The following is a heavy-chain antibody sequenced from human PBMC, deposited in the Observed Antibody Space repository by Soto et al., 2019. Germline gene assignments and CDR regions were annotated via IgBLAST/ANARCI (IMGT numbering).Heavy chain of an antibody. Sequence: ASVKVSCKASGYTFTGCYMHWVRQAPGQGLEWMGWINPNSGGTNYAQKFQGWLTMTRDTSISTAYMELSRLRSDDTAVYYCARDLGMTGVPAAMVVVPAFDYWGQGTLVTVSS. CDR2: INPNSGGT. V-gene: IGHV1-2*04. D-gene: IGHD2-2*01. CDR3: ARDLGMTGVPAAMVVVPAFDY. CDR1: GYTFTGCY. J-gene: IGHJ4*02.